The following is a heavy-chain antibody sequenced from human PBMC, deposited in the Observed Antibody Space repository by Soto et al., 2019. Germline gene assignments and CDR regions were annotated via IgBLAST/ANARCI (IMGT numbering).Heavy chain of an antibody. CDR2: INHSGST. CDR1: GGSFSGYY. D-gene: IGHD6-13*01. J-gene: IGHJ4*02. V-gene: IGHV4-34*01. CDR3: ARTIAAAGLIDY. Sequence: QVQLQQWGAGLLKPSETLSLTCAVYGGSFSGYYWSWIRQPPGKGLEWIGEINHSGSTNYNPSLKSRVTISVDTSKNQFSLKVSSVTAADTAVYYCARTIAAAGLIDYWGQGTLVTVSS.